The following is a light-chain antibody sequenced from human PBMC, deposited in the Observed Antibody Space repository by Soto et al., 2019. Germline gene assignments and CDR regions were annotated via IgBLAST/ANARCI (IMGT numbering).Light chain of an antibody. J-gene: IGLJ1*01. CDR2: EVN. CDR1: SSDVGGYNY. Sequence: QSALTQPASVSASPGQSITISCTGTSSDVGGYNYVSWYQQHPDKAPKLLIYEVNNRPSGVSSRFSGSKSGNTASLTISGLQADDEADYYCSSYTDSSNYVFGTGTKVTVL. V-gene: IGLV2-14*01. CDR3: SSYTDSSNYV.